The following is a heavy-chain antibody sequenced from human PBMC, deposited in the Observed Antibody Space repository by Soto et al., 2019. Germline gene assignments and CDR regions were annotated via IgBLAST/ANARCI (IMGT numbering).Heavy chain of an antibody. Sequence: SETLSLTCTVSGGSISSSSYYWGWIRQPPGKGLEWIGSIYYSGSTYYNPSLKSRVTISVDTSKNQFSLKLSSVTAADTAVYYCARGSLGTAGTYYYYGMDVWGQGTTVTVSS. CDR3: ARGSLGTAGTYYYYGMDV. D-gene: IGHD6-19*01. CDR2: IYYSGST. CDR1: GGSISSSSYY. J-gene: IGHJ6*02. V-gene: IGHV4-39*01.